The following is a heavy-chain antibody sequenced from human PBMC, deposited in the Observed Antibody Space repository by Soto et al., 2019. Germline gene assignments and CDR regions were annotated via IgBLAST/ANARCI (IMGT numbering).Heavy chain of an antibody. CDR3: ARRWGEGRVDY. Sequence: QVQLQELGPGLVKPSGTLSLTCAVSGGSISSSNWWSWVRQPPGKGLEWIGEIYHSGNTNYNPSLKSRVTMAVDKSRNQFSLKLSSVTAADTAVYYCARRWGEGRVDYWGQGTLVTVSS. CDR1: GGSISSSNW. CDR2: IYHSGNT. D-gene: IGHD3-10*01. J-gene: IGHJ4*02. V-gene: IGHV4-4*02.